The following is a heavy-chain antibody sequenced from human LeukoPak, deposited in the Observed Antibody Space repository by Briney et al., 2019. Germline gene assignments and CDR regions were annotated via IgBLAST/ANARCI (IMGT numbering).Heavy chain of an antibody. CDR2: SSAYNGNT. Sequence: ASVNVSCKASGYTFTSYGISWVRQAPGQGLEWMGWSSAYNGNTNYAQKLQGRVTMTTDTSTSTAYMELRSLRSDDTAVYYCARTPQRGYSGYPLIYYFDYWGQGTLVTVSS. J-gene: IGHJ4*02. CDR1: GYTFTSYG. CDR3: ARTPQRGYSGYPLIYYFDY. V-gene: IGHV1-18*01. D-gene: IGHD5-12*01.